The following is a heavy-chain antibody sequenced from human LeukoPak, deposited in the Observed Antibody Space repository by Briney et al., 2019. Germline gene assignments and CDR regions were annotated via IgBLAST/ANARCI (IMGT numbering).Heavy chain of an antibody. Sequence: GGSLRLSCEGSAFIFSGHWMNWVRQTPGKGLEWVASIKEDGSERQYVDSVKGRFSISRDNTKGSLFLQLNSLRAEDTAVYYCASDYGSGSYRLYYFDYWGQGALVTVSS. J-gene: IGHJ4*02. CDR2: IKEDGSER. D-gene: IGHD3-10*01. CDR1: AFIFSGHW. CDR3: ASDYGSGSYRLYYFDY. V-gene: IGHV3-7*03.